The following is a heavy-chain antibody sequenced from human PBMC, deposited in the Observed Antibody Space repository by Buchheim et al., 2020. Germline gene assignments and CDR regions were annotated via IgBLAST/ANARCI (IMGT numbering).Heavy chain of an antibody. CDR3: ARGLVPAASSSSNWFDP. V-gene: IGHV1-69*01. Sequence: QVQLVQSGAEVQKPGSSVKVSCKASGGTFSSYAISWVRQAPGQGLEWMGGIIPIFGTANYAQKVQGRVTITADDSTSTASMELSSLRSEDTAVYYCARGLVPAASSSSNWFDPWGQGTL. CDR1: GGTFSSYA. J-gene: IGHJ5*02. CDR2: IIPIFGTA. D-gene: IGHD2-2*01.